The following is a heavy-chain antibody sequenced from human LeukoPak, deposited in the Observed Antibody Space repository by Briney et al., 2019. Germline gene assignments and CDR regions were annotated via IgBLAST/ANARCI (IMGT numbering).Heavy chain of an antibody. Sequence: GGSLRLSCAASGFTFSDSYMSWIRQSPGKGLEWVSHISGSGGSTYYADSVKGRFTISSDNSKNTLYLQMNSLRAEDTAVYYCAKRGAEVGATVAPGDYWGQGTLVTVSS. V-gene: IGHV3-23*01. CDR1: GFTFSDSY. CDR2: ISGSGGST. J-gene: IGHJ4*02. CDR3: AKRGAEVGATVAPGDY. D-gene: IGHD1-26*01.